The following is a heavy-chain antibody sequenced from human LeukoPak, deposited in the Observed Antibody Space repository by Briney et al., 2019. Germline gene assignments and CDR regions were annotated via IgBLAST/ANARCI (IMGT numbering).Heavy chain of an antibody. D-gene: IGHD2-2*01. Sequence: ASVKVSCKASGYTFTGYDMHWVRQAPGQGLEWMGWINLKSGGTNYAQNFQGRVTMTGDMSSSTVFMELSSLRSDDTAIYYCVTSTASCCDFDYWGRGSLVTVSS. CDR3: VTSTASCCDFDY. CDR1: GYTFTGYD. J-gene: IGHJ4*02. V-gene: IGHV1-2*02. CDR2: INLKSGGT.